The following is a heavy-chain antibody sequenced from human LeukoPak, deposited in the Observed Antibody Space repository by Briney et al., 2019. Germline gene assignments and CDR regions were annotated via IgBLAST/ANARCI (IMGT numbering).Heavy chain of an antibody. V-gene: IGHV4-59*11. Sequence: PSETLSLTCTVSGGSISSHYWNWIRQPPGKGLEWIGYIYYSGSTNYNPSLKSRVTISLDTSKSQFSLKLSSVTAADTAFYYCARTRGAYYDSSGYYWGNYFDYWGQGTLVTVSS. CDR3: ARTRGAYYDSSGYYWGNYFDY. J-gene: IGHJ4*02. CDR1: GGSISSHY. D-gene: IGHD3-22*01. CDR2: IYYSGST.